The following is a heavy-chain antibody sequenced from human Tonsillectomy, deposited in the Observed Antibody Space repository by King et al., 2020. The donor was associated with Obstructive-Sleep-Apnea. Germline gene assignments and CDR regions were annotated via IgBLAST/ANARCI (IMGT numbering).Heavy chain of an antibody. J-gene: IGHJ3*02. CDR1: GLKFDDYG. D-gene: IGHD1-26*01. CDR2: INWNGERT. Sequence: VQLVESGGGVVRPGGSLRLSCAASGLKFDDYGMNWVRQAPGKGLEWVSGINWNGERTTYADSVRGRFAISRDNGKNSLYLQMNSLRAEDTALYHCARSSRVGPISNVFDIWGQGTMVTVSS. CDR3: ARSSRVGPISNVFDI. V-gene: IGHV3-20*01.